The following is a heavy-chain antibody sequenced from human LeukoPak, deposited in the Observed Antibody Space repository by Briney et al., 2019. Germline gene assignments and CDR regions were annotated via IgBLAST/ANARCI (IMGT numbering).Heavy chain of an antibody. CDR1: GFTVSSNY. J-gene: IGHJ3*02. Sequence: GGSLRLSCAASGFTVSSNYMSWVRQAPGKGLEWVSVIYSGGSTYYADSVKGRFTISRDNSKNTLYLQMGSLRAEDMAVYYCARSRSSTTFDAFDIWGQGTMVTVSS. CDR3: ARSRSSTTFDAFDI. V-gene: IGHV3-66*01. D-gene: IGHD2-2*01. CDR2: IYSGGST.